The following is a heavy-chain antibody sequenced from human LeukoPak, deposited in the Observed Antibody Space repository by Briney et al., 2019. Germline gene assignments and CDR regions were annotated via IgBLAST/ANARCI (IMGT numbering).Heavy chain of an antibody. D-gene: IGHD6-13*01. CDR2: IYTSGST. Sequence: PSETLSLTCAVSGGSISSGSYDWYWIRQPAGKGLGWIGHIYTSGSTNYNPSLKSRVTISVDTSKNQFSLKLSSVTAADTAMYYCATGLQSSWYRPYFDYWGQGTLVTVSS. CDR3: ATGLQSSWYRPYFDY. V-gene: IGHV4-61*09. J-gene: IGHJ4*02. CDR1: GGSISSGSYD.